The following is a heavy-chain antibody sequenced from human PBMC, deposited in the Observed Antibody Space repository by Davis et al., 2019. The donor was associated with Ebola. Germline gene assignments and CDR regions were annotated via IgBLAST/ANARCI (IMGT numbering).Heavy chain of an antibody. CDR2: ISGDGGST. J-gene: IGHJ6*02. CDR3: AKDISTLLWFGELRGYGMDV. Sequence: GESLKISCTASGFTFGDYAMHWVRQAPGKGLEWVSLISGDGGSTYYADSVKGRFTISRDNSKNSLYLQMNSLRTEDTALYYCAKDISTLLWFGELRGYGMDVWGQGTTVTVSS. CDR1: GFTFGDYA. D-gene: IGHD3-10*01. V-gene: IGHV3-43*02.